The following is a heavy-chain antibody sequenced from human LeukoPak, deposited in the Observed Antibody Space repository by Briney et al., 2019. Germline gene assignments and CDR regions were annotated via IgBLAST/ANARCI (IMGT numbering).Heavy chain of an antibody. CDR1: GGSFSGYY. Sequence: PSETLSLTCAVYGGSFSGYYWSWIRQPPGKGLEWIGEINHSGSTNYNPSLKSQFTISIETSRNQFSLSLTSVTAADTAMYYCARGRRDGSYYFDYWGQGTSVTVSS. CDR3: ARGRRDGSYYFDY. CDR2: INHSGST. V-gene: IGHV4-34*01. J-gene: IGHJ4*02.